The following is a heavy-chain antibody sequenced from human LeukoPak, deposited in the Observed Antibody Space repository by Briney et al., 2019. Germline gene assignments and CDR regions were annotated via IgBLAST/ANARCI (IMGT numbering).Heavy chain of an antibody. Sequence: SETLSLTCTVSGGSISSYYWGWIRQPPGKGLEWIGSICHSGSTYYNPSLKSRVTISVDTSKNQFSLKLSSVTAADTAVYYCARQYCSSTSCLDDFDYWGQGTLVTVSS. J-gene: IGHJ4*02. V-gene: IGHV4-38-2*02. CDR3: ARQYCSSTSCLDDFDY. D-gene: IGHD2-2*01. CDR2: ICHSGST. CDR1: GGSISSYY.